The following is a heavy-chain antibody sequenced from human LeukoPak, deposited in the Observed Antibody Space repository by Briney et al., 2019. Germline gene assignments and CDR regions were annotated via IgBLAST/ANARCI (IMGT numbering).Heavy chain of an antibody. Sequence: GGSLRLSCAASGFTFSSYWMSWARQAPGKGLEWVANIKQDGSEKYYVDSVKGRFTISRDNAKNSLYLQMNSLRAEDTAVYYCARVGYSNYFLASYYYYYYMDVWGKGTTVTVSS. D-gene: IGHD4-11*01. CDR1: GFTFSSYW. CDR2: IKQDGSEK. CDR3: ARVGYSNYFLASYYYYYYMDV. J-gene: IGHJ6*03. V-gene: IGHV3-7*01.